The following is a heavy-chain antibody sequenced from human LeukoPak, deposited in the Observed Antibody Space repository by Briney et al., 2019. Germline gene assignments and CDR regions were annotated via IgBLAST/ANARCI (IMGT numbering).Heavy chain of an antibody. D-gene: IGHD6-13*01. Sequence: PSGTLSLTCAVSGGSISSSNWWSWVRQPPGKGLEWIGSIYYSGSTYYNPSLKSRVTISVDTSKTQFSLKLSSVTAADTAVYYCARMKQQLVFFDYWGQGTLVTVSS. V-gene: IGHV4-4*02. J-gene: IGHJ4*02. CDR1: GGSISSSNW. CDR3: ARMKQQLVFFDY. CDR2: IYYSGST.